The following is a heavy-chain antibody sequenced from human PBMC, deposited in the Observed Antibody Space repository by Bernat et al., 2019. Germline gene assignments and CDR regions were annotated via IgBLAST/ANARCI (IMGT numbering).Heavy chain of an antibody. CDR2: IWYDGSNK. CDR1: GFTFSSYG. V-gene: IGHV3-33*01. Sequence: QVQLVESGGGVVQPGRSLRLSCAASGFTFSSYGMHWVRQAPGKGLEWVAVIWYDGSNKYYADSVKGRFTISRDKSKNTLYLQMNSLRAKDTAVYYCARDYFPASSSWYVRRRESEKNWFDPWGQGTLVTVSS. D-gene: IGHD6-13*01. CDR3: ARDYFPASSSWYVRRRESEKNWFDP. J-gene: IGHJ5*02.